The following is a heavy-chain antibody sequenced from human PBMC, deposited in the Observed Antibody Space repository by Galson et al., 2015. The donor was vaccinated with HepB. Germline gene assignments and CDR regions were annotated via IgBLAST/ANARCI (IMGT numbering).Heavy chain of an antibody. CDR2: INHSGST. CDR3: ARRPRPGIAAAGNTWFYFGMDV. J-gene: IGHJ6*02. D-gene: IGHD6-13*01. CDR1: GGSIGSSSYY. V-gene: IGHV4-39*07. Sequence: ETLSLTCTVSGGSIGSSSYYWGWIRQPPGKGLEWIGEINHSGSTNYNPSLKSRVTISVDTSKNQFSLKLSSVTAADTAVYYCARRPRPGIAAAGNTWFYFGMDVWGQGTTVTVSS.